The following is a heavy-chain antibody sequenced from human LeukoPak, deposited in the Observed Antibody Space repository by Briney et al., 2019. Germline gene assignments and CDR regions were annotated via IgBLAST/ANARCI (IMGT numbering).Heavy chain of an antibody. CDR1: GFTFSNYA. J-gene: IGHJ3*01. D-gene: IGHD3-3*01. V-gene: IGHV3-23*01. CDR3: AKDHSDFASGYTTSAFAV. Sequence: PGGSLRLSCAPSGFTFSNYAMNWLRRAPGKGLEWVSAINSNGYTTYYADSVKGRFTISRGNSKNTLYLQMNSLRVEDTAVYYCAKDHSDFASGYTTSAFAVWGQGTMVSVSS. CDR2: INSNGYTT.